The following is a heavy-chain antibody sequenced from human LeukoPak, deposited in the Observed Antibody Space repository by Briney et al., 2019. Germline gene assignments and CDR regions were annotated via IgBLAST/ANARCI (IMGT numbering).Heavy chain of an antibody. J-gene: IGHJ4*02. CDR2: ISSSSSYI. Sequence: GGSPRLSCAASGFTFSSYSMNWVRQAPGKGLEWVSSISSSSSYIYYADSVKGRFTISRDNAKNSLYLQMSSLRAEDTAVYYCARSRCSSTSCYRTRYFDYWGQGTLVTVSS. CDR3: ARSRCSSTSCYRTRYFDY. CDR1: GFTFSSYS. D-gene: IGHD2-2*01. V-gene: IGHV3-21*01.